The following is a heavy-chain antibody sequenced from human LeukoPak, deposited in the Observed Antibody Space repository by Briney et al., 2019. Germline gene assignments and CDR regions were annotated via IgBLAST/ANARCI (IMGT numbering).Heavy chain of an antibody. CDR1: GYTFTSYG. CDR2: ISAYNGNT. J-gene: IGHJ6*03. Sequence: GASVKVSCKASGYTFTSYGISWVRQAPGQGLEWMGWISAYNGNTNYAQKLQGRVTMTTDTSTSTAYMELRSLRSDGTAVYYCARAQWELLDYYYYYMDVWGKGTTVTVSS. V-gene: IGHV1-18*01. D-gene: IGHD1-26*01. CDR3: ARAQWELLDYYYYYMDV.